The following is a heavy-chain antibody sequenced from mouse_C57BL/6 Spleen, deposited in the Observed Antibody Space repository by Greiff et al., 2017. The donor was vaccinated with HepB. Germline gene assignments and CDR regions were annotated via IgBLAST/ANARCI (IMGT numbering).Heavy chain of an antibody. J-gene: IGHJ4*01. D-gene: IGHD1-1*01. Sequence: QVQLQQSDAELVKPGASVKISCKVSGYTFTDHTIHWMKQRPEQGLEWIGYIYPRDGSTKYNEKFKGKATLTADKSSSTAYMQLNSLTSEDSAVYFCARRDYYGSSPYYAMDYWGQGTSVTVSS. V-gene: IGHV1-78*01. CDR1: GYTFTDHT. CDR2: IYPRDGST. CDR3: ARRDYYGSSPYYAMDY.